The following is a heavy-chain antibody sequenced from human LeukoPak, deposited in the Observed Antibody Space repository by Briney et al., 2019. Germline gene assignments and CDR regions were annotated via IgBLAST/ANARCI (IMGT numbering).Heavy chain of an antibody. D-gene: IGHD3-3*01. CDR3: ARPAFLERQGAFDI. CDR1: GGSISSSSYY. V-gene: IGHV4-39*01. Sequence: SETLSLTCTVSGGSISSSSYYWGWIRQPPGKGLEWIGSIYYSGSTYYNPSLKSRITISVDTSKNQFSLKLSSVTAADTAVYYCARPAFLERQGAFDIWGQGTMVTVSS. CDR2: IYYSGST. J-gene: IGHJ3*02.